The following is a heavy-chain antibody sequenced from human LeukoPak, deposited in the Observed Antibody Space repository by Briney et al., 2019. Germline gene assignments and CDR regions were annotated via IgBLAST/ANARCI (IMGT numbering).Heavy chain of an antibody. CDR1: GFTFRTYA. Sequence: PGGSLRLSCAASGFTFRTYAMNWVRQAPGKGLEWVSAISSSGGGTYVADSVKGRFTSSRDNSKNTLYLQMNRLRAEDTAVYYCARDDPFDYWGQGTLVTVPS. CDR3: ARDDPFDY. CDR2: ISSSGGGT. J-gene: IGHJ4*02. V-gene: IGHV3-23*01. D-gene: IGHD1-1*01.